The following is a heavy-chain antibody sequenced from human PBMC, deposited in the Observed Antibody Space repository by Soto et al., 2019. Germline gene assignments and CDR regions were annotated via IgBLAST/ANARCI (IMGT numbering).Heavy chain of an antibody. CDR1: GFIFSTYS. CDR2: ISTSTSTI. Sequence: EVQLVESGGGMVQPGGSLRLSCAASGFIFSTYSMNWVRQAPGKGLEWVSYISTSTSTIYYADSVKGRFTISRDNAKNSLYLQMNSLRAEDTAVYYCARSLPAAIEGYYYYYYGMDVWGQGTTVTVSS. V-gene: IGHV3-48*04. D-gene: IGHD2-2*02. J-gene: IGHJ6*02. CDR3: ARSLPAAIEGYYYYYYGMDV.